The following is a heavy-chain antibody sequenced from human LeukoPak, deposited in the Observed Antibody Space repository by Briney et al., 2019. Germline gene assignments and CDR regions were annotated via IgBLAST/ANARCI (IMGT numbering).Heavy chain of an antibody. V-gene: IGHV5-51*01. CDR2: IYPGDSNT. D-gene: IGHD2-21*02. J-gene: IGHJ4*02. CDR3: ARQPLVRDCGGDCEFDY. CDR1: GDSFSNYW. Sequence: GESLKISCKGSGDSFSNYWIGWVRQMPGKGLEWMGIIYPGDSNTRYSPSFQGQVTISADKSISTAYLQWTSLKASDTAIYYCARQPLVRDCGGDCEFDYWGQGTRVSVSS.